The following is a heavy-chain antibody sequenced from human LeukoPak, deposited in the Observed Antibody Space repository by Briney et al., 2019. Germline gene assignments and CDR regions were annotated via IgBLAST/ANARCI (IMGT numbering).Heavy chain of an antibody. D-gene: IGHD3-16*02. Sequence: GGSLSLSCAAAGFTFSSYWMSWLRQAPGKGLEWVANINDDGSEKTYLYSVRRGSTISDDNTNNSFYQQMSRLTAENTAMYYCTSRSVYLLPITFGGAFVSRRDVGGQGTTVTVSS. CDR2: INDDGSEK. CDR3: TSRSVYLLPITFGGAFVSRRDV. CDR1: GFTFSSYW. J-gene: IGHJ6*02. V-gene: IGHV3-7*01.